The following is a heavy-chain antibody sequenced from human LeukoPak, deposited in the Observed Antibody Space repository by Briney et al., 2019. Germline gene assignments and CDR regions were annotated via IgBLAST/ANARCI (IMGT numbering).Heavy chain of an antibody. Sequence: SETLSLTCTVSGGSISSSSYYWGWIRQPPGKGLEWIGSIYYSGSTYYNPSLKSRVTISVDTSKNQFSLKLSSVTAADTAVYYCAGPEYCGGDCYYFDYWGQGTLVTVSS. D-gene: IGHD2-21*01. CDR3: AGPEYCGGDCYYFDY. CDR2: IYYSGST. CDR1: GGSISSSSYY. V-gene: IGHV4-39*01. J-gene: IGHJ4*02.